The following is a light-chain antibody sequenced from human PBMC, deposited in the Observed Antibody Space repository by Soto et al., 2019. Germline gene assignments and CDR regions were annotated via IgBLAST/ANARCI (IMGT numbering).Light chain of an antibody. V-gene: IGLV2-14*01. CDR2: EVS. J-gene: IGLJ2*01. CDR1: SSDVGGYNY. CDR3: SSYVSGNTVL. Sequence: QSALTQPASVSGSPGQSITISCTGTSSDVGGYNYVSWYQQHPGKVPKLLIYEVSNLPSGVSNRFSGSKSGNTASLTISGLQAEDEADYYRSSYVSGNTVLFGGGTKLTVL.